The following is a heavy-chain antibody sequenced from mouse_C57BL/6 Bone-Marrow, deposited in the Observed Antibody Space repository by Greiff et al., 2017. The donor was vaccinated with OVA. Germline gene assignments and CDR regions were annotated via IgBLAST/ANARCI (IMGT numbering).Heavy chain of an antibody. V-gene: IGHV14-4*01. Sequence: VQLQQPGAELVRPGASVKLSCKASGFNIKDDYMHWVKQRPEQGLEWIGRIDPENGDTEYDPKFQGKATITVDKSSNTAYLQLSSLTSEDTAADYCTRPYYGRGAFAYWGQGTLVTVSA. D-gene: IGHD1-1*01. CDR2: IDPENGDT. CDR3: TRPYYGRGAFAY. J-gene: IGHJ3*01. CDR1: GFNIKDDY.